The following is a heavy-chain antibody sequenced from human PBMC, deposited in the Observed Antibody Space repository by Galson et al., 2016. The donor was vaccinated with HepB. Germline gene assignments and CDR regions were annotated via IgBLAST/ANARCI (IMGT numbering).Heavy chain of an antibody. CDR2: ISGGGGPT. D-gene: IGHD1-14*01. J-gene: IGHJ3*02. CDR1: GFTFGSHA. V-gene: IGHV3-23*01. Sequence: SLRLSCAASGFTFGSHAMTWVRQGPGKGLEWVSGISGGGGPTHHRHSVRGRFTISRDNSKNTLYLQMINLRAEDTAIYYCARCLQDITGDDAFDIWGRGTMVTVSP. CDR3: ARCLQDITGDDAFDI.